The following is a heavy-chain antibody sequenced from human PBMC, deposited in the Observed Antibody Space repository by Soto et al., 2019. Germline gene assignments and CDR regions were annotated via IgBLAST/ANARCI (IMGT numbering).Heavy chain of an antibody. CDR3: ARYGCSGGSCYPGNYYYYGMDV. CDR1: GYTFSGYY. D-gene: IGHD2-15*01. CDR2: INPNSGGT. V-gene: IGHV1-2*04. J-gene: IGHJ6*02. Sequence: VSVKVYCNASGYTFSGYYMHLVRQAPGQGLEWMGWINPNSGGTNYAQKFQGWVTMTRDTSISTAYMELSRLRSDDTAVYYCARYGCSGGSCYPGNYYYYGMDVWGQGTTVTVSS.